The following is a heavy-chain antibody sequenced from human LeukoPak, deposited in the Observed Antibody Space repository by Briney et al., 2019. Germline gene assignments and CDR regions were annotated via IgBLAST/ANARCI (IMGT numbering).Heavy chain of an antibody. J-gene: IGHJ5*02. CDR2: IYYSGST. CDR3: ARHAGGAGGWFDP. D-gene: IGHD2-8*02. V-gene: IGHV4-59*08. Sequence: SETLSLTCTVSGGSISSYYWSWIRQPPGKGLEWIGYIYYSGSTNYNPSLKSRVTISVDTSKNQFSLKLSSVTAADTAVYYCARHAGGAGGWFDPWGQGTLVTVSS. CDR1: GGSISSYY.